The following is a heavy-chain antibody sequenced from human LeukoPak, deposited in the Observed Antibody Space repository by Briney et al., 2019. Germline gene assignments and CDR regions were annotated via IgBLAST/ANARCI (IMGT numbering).Heavy chain of an antibody. CDR2: ISYDGSNK. J-gene: IGHJ4*02. CDR1: GFTFSSYG. Sequence: GGSLRLSCAASGFTFSSYGMHWVRQAPGKGLEWVAVISYDGSNKYYADSVKGRFTISRDNSKNTLYLQMNSLRAGDTAVYYCAKRSSLIAARPDFDYWGQGTLVTVSS. V-gene: IGHV3-30*18. CDR3: AKRSSLIAARPDFDY. D-gene: IGHD6-6*01.